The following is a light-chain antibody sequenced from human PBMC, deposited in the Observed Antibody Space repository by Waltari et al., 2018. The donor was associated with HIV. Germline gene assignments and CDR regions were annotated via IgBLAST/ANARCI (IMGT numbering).Light chain of an antibody. V-gene: IGKV1-33*01. CDR1: HDISSY. CDR2: GAS. J-gene: IGKJ3*01. CDR3: QQYDNVPVT. Sequence: DIQMTQSPSSLSASIGDRVTITCQASHDISSYLNWYQQKPGKAPKLLISGASDLETGVPSRFSGSGSGTDFTFTISSLQPVDIATYYCQQYDNVPVTFGTGTKVEIK.